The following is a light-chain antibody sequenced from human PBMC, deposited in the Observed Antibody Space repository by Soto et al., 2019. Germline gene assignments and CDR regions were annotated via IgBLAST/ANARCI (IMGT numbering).Light chain of an antibody. Sequence: QSALTQPASVSGSPGQSITISCTGSSSDVGAYKYVSWYQQHPGKAPKLVVYEVSNRPSGVSNRFSGSKSDNTASLTIAGLQAEEEVDYSCSSYTTSSDVIFGGGTKLTVL. V-gene: IGLV2-14*01. CDR3: SSYTTSSDVI. CDR2: EVS. J-gene: IGLJ2*01. CDR1: SSDVGAYKY.